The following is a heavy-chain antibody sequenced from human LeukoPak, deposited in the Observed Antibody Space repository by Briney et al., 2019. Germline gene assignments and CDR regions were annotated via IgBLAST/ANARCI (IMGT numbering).Heavy chain of an antibody. D-gene: IGHD3-22*01. V-gene: IGHV3-30-3*01. J-gene: IGHJ3*02. CDR2: ISYDGSKK. Sequence: GGSLRLSCAASGFTFISHPMHWVRQAPGKGLEWVAVISYDGSKKYYADSVKGRITISRDNSKNTLYLQMNSLRAGDTAVYYCARDARNYYDSSAYSNAFDMWGQGTMVTVSS. CDR1: GFTFISHP. CDR3: ARDARNYYDSSAYSNAFDM.